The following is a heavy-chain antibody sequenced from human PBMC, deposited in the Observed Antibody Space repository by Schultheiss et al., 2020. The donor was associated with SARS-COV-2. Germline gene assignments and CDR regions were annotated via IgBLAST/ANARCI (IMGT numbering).Heavy chain of an antibody. CDR1: GFTFNRHY. Sequence: GGSLRLSCAASGFTFNRHYMTWVRQAPGKGLEWVANIKHDGSEKTYVNSVKGRFTISRDNAKNSLYLQMSSLRAEDTAVYYCAREYYDFWSGYRENFYYYYYYMDVWGKGTTVTVSS. D-gene: IGHD3-3*01. V-gene: IGHV3-7*01. CDR2: IKHDGSEK. J-gene: IGHJ6*03. CDR3: AREYYDFWSGYRENFYYYYYYMDV.